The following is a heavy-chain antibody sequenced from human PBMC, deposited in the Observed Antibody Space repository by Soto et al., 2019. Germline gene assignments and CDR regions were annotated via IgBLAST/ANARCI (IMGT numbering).Heavy chain of an antibody. V-gene: IGHV1-2*04. CDR2: INPNSGGT. J-gene: IGHJ3*02. Sequence: VKVSCKASGYTFTGYYMHWVRQAPGQGLEWMGWINPNSGGTNYAQKFQGWVTMTRDTSISTAYMELSRLRSDDTAVYYCARDIVGGRLDAFDIWGQGTMVTVSS. CDR3: ARDIVGGRLDAFDI. CDR1: GYTFTGYY. D-gene: IGHD1-26*01.